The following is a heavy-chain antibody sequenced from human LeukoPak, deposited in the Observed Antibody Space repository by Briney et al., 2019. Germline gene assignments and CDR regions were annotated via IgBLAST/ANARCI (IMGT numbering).Heavy chain of an antibody. CDR1: GGSVSSSSYY. V-gene: IGHV4-39*01. Sequence: SETLSLTCTVSGGSVSSSSYYWGWIRQPPGKGLEWIGSIYYSGSTYYNPSLKSRVTISVDTSKNQFSLKLSSVTAADTAVYYCVAGSGSHDYWGQGTLVTVSS. CDR3: VAGSGSHDY. CDR2: IYYSGST. D-gene: IGHD3-10*01. J-gene: IGHJ4*02.